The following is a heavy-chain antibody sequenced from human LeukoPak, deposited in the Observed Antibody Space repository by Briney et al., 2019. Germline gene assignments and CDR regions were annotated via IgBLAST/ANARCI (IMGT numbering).Heavy chain of an antibody. V-gene: IGHV3-7*01. CDR2: IKEDGTRK. D-gene: IGHD3-16*01. Sequence: GGSLRLSCVASGFTVDTYWMSWVRQAPGKGLDWVAHIKEDGTRKYHVDSVRGRFTISRDNAKNSLFLQMNSLRVEDTAVFYCVAWGSLVVWGQGTLVTVSS. CDR1: GFTVDTYW. J-gene: IGHJ4*02. CDR3: VAWGSLVV.